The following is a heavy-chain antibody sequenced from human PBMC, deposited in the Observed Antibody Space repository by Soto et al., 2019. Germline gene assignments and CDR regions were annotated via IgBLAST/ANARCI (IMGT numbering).Heavy chain of an antibody. CDR2: ISAYNGST. CDR1: GYTFTSYG. CDR3: AASFYCSGGSCYSGFDY. Sequence: ASVKVSCKASGYTFTSYGISWVRQAPGQGLEWMGWISAYNGSTNYAQKLQGRVTMTTDTSTSTAYMELRSLRSDDTAVYYCAASFYCSGGSCYSGFDYWGQGTLVTVSS. J-gene: IGHJ4*02. V-gene: IGHV1-18*01. D-gene: IGHD2-15*01.